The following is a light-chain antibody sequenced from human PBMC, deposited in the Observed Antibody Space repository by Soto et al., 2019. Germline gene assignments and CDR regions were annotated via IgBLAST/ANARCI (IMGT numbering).Light chain of an antibody. J-gene: IGLJ1*01. CDR1: SSDVGGYNY. V-gene: IGLV2-14*01. Sequence: QSALTQPASVSGSPGQSITISCTGTSSDVGGYNYVCWYQQHPSKAPKLMFYDVSNRPSGVSNRFSASNYRNTASLTISVLQAEDEAYYYGSSYTSSSTYVFGTGTKLTVL. CDR2: DVS. CDR3: SSYTSSSTYV.